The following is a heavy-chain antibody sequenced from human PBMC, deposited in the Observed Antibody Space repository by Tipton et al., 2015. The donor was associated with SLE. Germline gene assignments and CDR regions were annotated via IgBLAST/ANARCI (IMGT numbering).Heavy chain of an antibody. CDR2: IYTSGST. D-gene: IGHD4-17*01. J-gene: IGHJ5*02. CDR3: ANTVTRGWFDP. CDR1: GGSISSDTYY. V-gene: IGHV4-61*09. Sequence: TLSLTCIVSGGSISSDTYYWSWLRQPAGKGLEWIGHIYTSGSTNYNPSLKTRVTISVDTSKNQFSLKLSSVTAADTAVYYCANTVTRGWFDPWGQGTLVTVSS.